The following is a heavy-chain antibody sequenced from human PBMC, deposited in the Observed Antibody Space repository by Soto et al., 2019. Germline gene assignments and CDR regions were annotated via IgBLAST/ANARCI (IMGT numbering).Heavy chain of an antibody. V-gene: IGHV3-30*04. Sequence: GGSLRLSCAASGFIFSNYAIHWVRQAPGKGLEWVAVISYDGSEKYFADSVKGRFTISRDNSKSTLSLQMDSLRAEDTAMYYCARESEGMDVWGKGTTVTVSS. CDR2: ISYDGSEK. CDR3: ARESEGMDV. CDR1: GFIFSNYA. J-gene: IGHJ6*04.